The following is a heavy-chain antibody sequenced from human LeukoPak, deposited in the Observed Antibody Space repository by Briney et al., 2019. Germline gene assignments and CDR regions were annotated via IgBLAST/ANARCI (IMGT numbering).Heavy chain of an antibody. D-gene: IGHD5-18*01. Sequence: ASVKVSCKASGGTFSSYAISWVRQAPGQGLEWMGWINPNSGGTNYAQKFQGRVTMTRDTSISTAYMELSRLRSDDTAVYYCARGFREDTAMEYYFDYWGQGTLVTVSS. CDR1: GGTFSSYA. J-gene: IGHJ4*02. CDR2: INPNSGGT. CDR3: ARGFREDTAMEYYFDY. V-gene: IGHV1-2*02.